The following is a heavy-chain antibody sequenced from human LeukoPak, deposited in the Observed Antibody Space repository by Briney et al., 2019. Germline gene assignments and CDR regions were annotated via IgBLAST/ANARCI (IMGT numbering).Heavy chain of an antibody. CDR3: AKGRFSGPYSSSWPEQY. CDR1: GFTFSSYA. V-gene: IGHV3-23*01. CDR2: ISDSGGST. J-gene: IGHJ4*02. Sequence: GGSLRLSCAASGFTFSSYAMSWVRQAPGKGLEWVSAISDSGGSTYYADSVKGRFTVSRDNSKNTLYLQMNSLRAEDTAVYYCAKGRFSGPYSSSWPEQYWGQGTLVTVSS. D-gene: IGHD6-13*01.